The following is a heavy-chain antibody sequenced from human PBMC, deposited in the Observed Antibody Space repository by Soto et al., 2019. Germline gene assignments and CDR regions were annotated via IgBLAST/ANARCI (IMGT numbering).Heavy chain of an antibody. D-gene: IGHD2-2*02. CDR3: ARDLTYHSVPAAISVREGYYGMDV. Sequence: QVQLVESGGGVVQPGRSLRLSCAASGFTFSSYGMHWVRQAPGKGLEWVAVIWYDGSNKYYADSVKGRFTISRDNSKNTLYLQMNSLRAEDTAVYYCARDLTYHSVPAAISVREGYYGMDVWGQGTTVTVSS. V-gene: IGHV3-33*01. CDR1: GFTFSSYG. CDR2: IWYDGSNK. J-gene: IGHJ6*02.